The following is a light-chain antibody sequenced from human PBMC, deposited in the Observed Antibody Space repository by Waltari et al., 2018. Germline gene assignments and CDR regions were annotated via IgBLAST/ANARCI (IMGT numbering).Light chain of an antibody. Sequence: QLVLTQSPSASASLGASVKLTCTLSSGHSSNVIAWHQQQPAKGPRYLMKVNSDGSHSKGDKIPDRFSGSSSGAEHYPTISSLQSEDEADYYCQTGGHGTWVFGGGTKLTVL. J-gene: IGLJ3*02. CDR3: QTGGHGTWV. CDR2: VNSDGSH. V-gene: IGLV4-69*01. CDR1: SGHSSNV.